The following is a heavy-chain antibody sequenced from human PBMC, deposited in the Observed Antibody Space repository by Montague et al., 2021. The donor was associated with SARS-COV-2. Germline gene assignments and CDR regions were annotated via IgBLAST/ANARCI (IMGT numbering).Heavy chain of an antibody. Sequence: SETLSLTCTVSGDSISYLYWSWIRQPAGKGLEWIGGVSASGSTNYNPSLNSRVTMSVDTSKKQFSLRLSPVTAADTAVYYCARDVVAAPGTFDYWGQGTLVTVSS. CDR2: VSASGST. CDR3: ARDVVAAPGTFDY. CDR1: GDSISYLY. J-gene: IGHJ4*02. D-gene: IGHD6-13*01. V-gene: IGHV4-4*07.